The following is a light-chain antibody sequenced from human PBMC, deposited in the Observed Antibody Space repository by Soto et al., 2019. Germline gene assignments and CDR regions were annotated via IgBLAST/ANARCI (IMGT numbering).Light chain of an antibody. J-gene: IGLJ1*01. CDR3: QSYDSSLSGYV. V-gene: IGLV1-40*01. Sequence: QSVLTQPPSVSEAPGQRVTISCTGSSSNIGAGYEAHWYQQVPGTAPKLLIYENNNRPSGVPDRVSGSKSGTSASLAITGLQAEDEADYYCQSYDSSLSGYVFGTGTKVTVL. CDR2: ENN. CDR1: SSNIGAGYE.